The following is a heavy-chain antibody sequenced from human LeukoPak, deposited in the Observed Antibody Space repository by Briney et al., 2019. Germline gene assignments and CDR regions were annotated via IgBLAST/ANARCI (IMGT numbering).Heavy chain of an antibody. D-gene: IGHD4-11*01. CDR2: IRYDGSNK. J-gene: IGHJ6*03. V-gene: IGHV3-30*02. Sequence: PGGSLRLSCAASGFAASGFTFSTFGMHWVRQAPGKGLEWVAFIRYDGSNKYYADSVKGRFTISRDDSKNTLYLQMNSLRAEDTAVYYCAKDKGTVTTSSKGMDVWGKGTTVTVSS. CDR1: GFTFSTFG. CDR3: AKDKGTVTTSSKGMDV.